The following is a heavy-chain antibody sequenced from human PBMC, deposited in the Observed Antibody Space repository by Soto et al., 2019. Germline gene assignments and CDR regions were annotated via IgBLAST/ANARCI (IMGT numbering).Heavy chain of an antibody. CDR3: ARGRREYGDYAYYYYYMDV. J-gene: IGHJ6*03. CDR1: GGSFSGYY. V-gene: IGHV4-34*01. CDR2: INHSGST. D-gene: IGHD4-17*01. Sequence: QVQLQQWGAGLLKPSETLSLTCAVYGGSFSGYYWSWIRQPPGKGLEWIGEINHSGSTNYNPSLNSRVNISVDTSKNQFSLKLSSVTAADTAVYYCARGRREYGDYAYYYYYMDVWGKGTKVTVSS.